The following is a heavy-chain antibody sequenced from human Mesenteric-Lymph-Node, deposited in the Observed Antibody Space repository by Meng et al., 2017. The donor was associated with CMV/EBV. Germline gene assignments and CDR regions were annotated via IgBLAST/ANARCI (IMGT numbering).Heavy chain of an antibody. V-gene: IGHV3-15*01. D-gene: IGHD1-26*01. J-gene: IGHJ4*02. CDR1: GFTFSNAW. Sequence: AYGFTFSNAWMSWVRQAPGKGLEWVGRIKSKTDGGTTDYAAPVKGRFTISRDDSKNTLYLQMNSLKTEDTAVYYCTTDLGGSFAIDYWGQGTLVTVSS. CDR2: IKSKTDGGTT. CDR3: TTDLGGSFAIDY.